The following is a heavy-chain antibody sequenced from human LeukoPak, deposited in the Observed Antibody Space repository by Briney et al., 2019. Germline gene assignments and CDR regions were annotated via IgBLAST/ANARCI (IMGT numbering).Heavy chain of an antibody. CDR3: ARGDSGSYWDY. CDR1: GFTFSSYS. V-gene: IGHV3-21*01. Sequence: GGSLRLSCAASGFTFSSYSMNWVRQAPGKGLEWVSSISSSSYIYYADSVKGRFTISRDNAKNSLYLQMNSLRAEDTAVYYCARGDSGSYWDYWGQGTLVTVSS. CDR2: ISSSSYI. J-gene: IGHJ4*01. D-gene: IGHD1-26*01.